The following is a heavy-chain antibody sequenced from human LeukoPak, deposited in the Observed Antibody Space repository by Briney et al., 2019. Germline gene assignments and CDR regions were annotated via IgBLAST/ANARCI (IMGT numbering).Heavy chain of an antibody. J-gene: IGHJ5*02. V-gene: IGHV3-21*01. CDR1: GFTFSSYS. CDR2: ISSSSSYI. CDR3: ARVDRRWFDP. Sequence: GGSLRLSCAASGFTFSSYSMNWVRQAPGKGLEGVSSISSSSSYIYYADSVKGRFTISRDNAKNSLYLQMNSLRAEDSAVYYCARVDRRWFDPWGQGTLVTVSS. D-gene: IGHD3-22*01.